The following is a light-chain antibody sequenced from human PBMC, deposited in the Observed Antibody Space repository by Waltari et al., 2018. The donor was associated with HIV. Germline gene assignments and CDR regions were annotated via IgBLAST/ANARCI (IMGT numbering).Light chain of an antibody. CDR3: QQYGDWPPMYT. CDR1: QFVTNS. CDR2: DTS. V-gene: IGKV3-15*01. J-gene: IGKJ2*01. Sequence: EVVMTQSPVTLSVSPGGRATLSCRASQFVTNSLAWYQQKPGQAPRLLIYDTSTRATGIPARFSGSGSGTEFTLTISSLQSEDSAVYFCQQYGDWPPMYTFGQGTKVEIK.